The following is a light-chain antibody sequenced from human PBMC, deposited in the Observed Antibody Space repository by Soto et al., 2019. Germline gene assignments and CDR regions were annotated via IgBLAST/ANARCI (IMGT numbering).Light chain of an antibody. CDR2: DVS. CDR3: SSYASSSTLV. Sequence: QSALTQPASVSGSPGQSITISCTGTSSDVGGYDYVSWYQQHPGKVPKLMIYDVSSRPSGVSNRFSGSKSGNTASLTISGLQAEDGADYYCSSYASSSTLVFGGGTKLTVL. J-gene: IGLJ2*01. CDR1: SSDVGGYDY. V-gene: IGLV2-14*01.